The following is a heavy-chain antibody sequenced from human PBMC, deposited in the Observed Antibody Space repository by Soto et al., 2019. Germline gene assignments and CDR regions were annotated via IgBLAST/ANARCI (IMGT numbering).Heavy chain of an antibody. J-gene: IGHJ6*02. V-gene: IGHV4-61*01. Sequence: SETLSLTCTVSGGSVSSGSYYWSWIRQPPGKGLEWIGYIYYSGSTNYNPSLKSRVTISVDTSKNQFSLKLSSVTAADTAVYYCARARLRYFDWLLSNYGMDVWGQGTTVTVSS. CDR2: IYYSGST. D-gene: IGHD3-9*01. CDR3: ARARLRYFDWLLSNYGMDV. CDR1: GGSVSSGSYY.